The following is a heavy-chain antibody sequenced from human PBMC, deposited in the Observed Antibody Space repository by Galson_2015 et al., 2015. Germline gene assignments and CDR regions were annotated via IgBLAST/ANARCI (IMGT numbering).Heavy chain of an antibody. Sequence: SLRLSCAASGFTFVNYAIDWVRQAPGKGLEWVSTISRSGSGGDTYYADSVKGRFTVSRDNSKNTLYLLMKSPRAEDTAVYYCAKDCSDTSCYAFDYWGQGTLVTVSS. J-gene: IGHJ4*02. CDR3: AKDCSDTSCYAFDY. D-gene: IGHD2-2*01. V-gene: IGHV3-23*01. CDR1: GFTFVNYA. CDR2: ISRSGSGGDT.